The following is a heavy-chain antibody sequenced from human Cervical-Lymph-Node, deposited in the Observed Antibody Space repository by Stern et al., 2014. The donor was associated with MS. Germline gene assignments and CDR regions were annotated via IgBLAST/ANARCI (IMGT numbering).Heavy chain of an antibody. CDR2: FDPEHGET. Sequence: QVQMVQSGAEVKKPGASVKVSCKVSGYTLSEISMHLVRQAPGKGLERMGGFDPEHGETRYAQKFQGRVTMAEDRSTDTAYMKLSSLRSEDTAVYYCATHRGRVTYYYGMDVWGQGTTVTVSS. D-gene: IGHD2-21*02. CDR1: GYTLSEIS. CDR3: ATHRGRVTYYYGMDV. J-gene: IGHJ6*02. V-gene: IGHV1-24*01.